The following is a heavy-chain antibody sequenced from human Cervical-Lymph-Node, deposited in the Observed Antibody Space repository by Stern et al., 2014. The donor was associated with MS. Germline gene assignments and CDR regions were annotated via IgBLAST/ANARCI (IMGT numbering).Heavy chain of an antibody. CDR2: MWFDGSKD. CDR1: GFTFSNYG. J-gene: IGHJ4*02. V-gene: IGHV3-33*01. Sequence: VPLVESGGGVVQPGRSLRLSCVASGFTFSNYGMHWVRQAPGKGLEWVAVMWFDGSKDYNGDSVKGRLTISRDNSKNTLYLQMNSLRAEDTAVYYCARDRTGGYYLDYWGQGTLVTVSS. CDR3: ARDRTGGYYLDY.